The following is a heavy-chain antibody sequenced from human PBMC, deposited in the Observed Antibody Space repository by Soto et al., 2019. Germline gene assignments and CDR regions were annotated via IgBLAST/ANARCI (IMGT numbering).Heavy chain of an antibody. CDR2: ISWDGGST. V-gene: IGHV3-43*01. J-gene: IGHJ6*03. D-gene: IGHD6-6*01. CDR1: GFTFDDYT. Sequence: GGSLRLSCAASGFTFDDYTMHWVRQAPGKGLEWVSLISWDGGSTYYADSVKGRFTISRDNNKNSLYLQMNSLRTEDTALYYCAKDMRGGSSSGANYYYYYMDVWGKGTTVTVSS. CDR3: AKDMRGGSSSGANYYYYYMDV.